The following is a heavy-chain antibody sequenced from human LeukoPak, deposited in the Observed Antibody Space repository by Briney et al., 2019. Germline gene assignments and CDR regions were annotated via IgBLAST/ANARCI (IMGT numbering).Heavy chain of an antibody. CDR1: GGTFSSYA. D-gene: IGHD3-22*01. CDR2: IIPIFGTA. J-gene: IGHJ4*02. CDR3: ASGGYYDSSGHLSDY. Sequence: ASVKVSCKASGGTFSSYAISWVRQAPGQGLEWMGGIIPIFGTANYAQKFQGRVTITTDESTSTAYMELSSLRSEDTAVYYCASGGYYDSSGHLSDYWGQGTLVTVSS. V-gene: IGHV1-69*05.